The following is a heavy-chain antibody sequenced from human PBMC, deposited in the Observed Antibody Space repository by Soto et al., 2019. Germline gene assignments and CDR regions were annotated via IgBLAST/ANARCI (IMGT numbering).Heavy chain of an antibody. CDR2: TSHSGIT. V-gene: IGHV4-34*01. CDR3: ARGDCDFWSGYCRGPRADV. J-gene: IGHJ6*02. D-gene: IGHD3-3*01. CDR1: GESFSGYY. Sequence: PSETLSLTCAVYGESFSGYYYTWIRQSPWKGLEWIGETSHSGITNYNPSLKSRVTISVDTSSNQFSLNLTSVTAADTAVYYCARGDCDFWSGYCRGPRADVCGQGTTVTVCS.